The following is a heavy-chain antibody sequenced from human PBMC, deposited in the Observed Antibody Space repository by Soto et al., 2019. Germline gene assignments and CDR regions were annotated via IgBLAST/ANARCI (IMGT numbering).Heavy chain of an antibody. CDR1: GYTLTELS. D-gene: IGHD1-26*01. J-gene: IGHJ3*02. CDR3: ASFGYSGSYNAFDI. V-gene: IGHV1-24*01. CDR2: FDPEDGET. Sequence: ASVKVSCKVSGYTLTELSMHWVRQAPGKGLEWMGGFDPEDGETIYAQKIQGRVTMTEDSSTDTAYMELSRLRSEETAVYYCASFGYSGSYNAFDIWGQGTMVPVSS.